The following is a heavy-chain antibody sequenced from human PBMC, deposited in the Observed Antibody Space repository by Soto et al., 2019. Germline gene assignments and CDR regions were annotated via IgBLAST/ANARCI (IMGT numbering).Heavy chain of an antibody. CDR2: IYGIGST. Sequence: QVQLVESGGGVVQPGRSLRLSCAASGFTFSRHGMHWVRQAPGKGLEWVSVIYGIGSTYYTESVKGRFTISRDISKNALYLQMNSLTAEDTAVYYCGRGLPKSYSDSSGYFLDSWGQGTLVTVSS. CDR3: GRGLPKSYSDSSGYFLDS. V-gene: IGHV3-NL1*01. D-gene: IGHD3-22*01. CDR1: GFTFSRHG. J-gene: IGHJ4*02.